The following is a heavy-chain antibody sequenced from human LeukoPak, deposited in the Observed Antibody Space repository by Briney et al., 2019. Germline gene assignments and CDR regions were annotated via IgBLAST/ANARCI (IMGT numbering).Heavy chain of an antibody. CDR3: ARVPNRLEMLWFGEGYFDY. D-gene: IGHD3-10*01. CDR1: GFTVDDYD. CDR2: ISWDSGSI. J-gene: IGHJ4*02. Sequence: PGRSLRLSCAASGFTVDDYDMHWVRQAPGKGLEWVSGISWDSGSIGYADSVKGRFTISRDNAKNTLYLQMNSLRAEDTAVYYCARVPNRLEMLWFGEGYFDYWGQGTLVTVSS. V-gene: IGHV3-9*01.